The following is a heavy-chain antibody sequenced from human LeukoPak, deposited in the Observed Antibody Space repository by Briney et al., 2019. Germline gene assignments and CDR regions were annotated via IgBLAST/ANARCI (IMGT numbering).Heavy chain of an antibody. V-gene: IGHV3-48*02. CDR3: ARVEKSIPARPLFDY. CDR1: GFTFSNYA. Sequence: GGSLRLSCAASGFTFSNYAMNWVRQAPGKGLEWVSYISDSSKTIHYADSVKGRFTISRDNAKNSLYLQMNSLRDEDTAVYYCARVEKSIPARPLFDYWGQGTLVTVSS. CDR2: ISDSSKTI. D-gene: IGHD6-6*01. J-gene: IGHJ4*02.